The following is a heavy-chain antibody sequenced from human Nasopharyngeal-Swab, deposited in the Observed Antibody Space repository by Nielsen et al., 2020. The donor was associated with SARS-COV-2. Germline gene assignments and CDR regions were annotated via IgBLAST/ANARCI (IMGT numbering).Heavy chain of an antibody. V-gene: IGHV1-69*13. J-gene: IGHJ4*02. CDR1: GGTFSSYA. CDR2: IIPIFGTA. CDR3: AREGPYDFWSGYPCFDY. D-gene: IGHD3-3*01. Sequence: SVKVSCKASGGTFSSYAISWVRQAPGQGLEWMGGIIPIFGTANYAQKFQGRVTITADESTSTAYMELSSLRSEDTAVYYCAREGPYDFWSGYPCFDYWGQGTLVTVSS.